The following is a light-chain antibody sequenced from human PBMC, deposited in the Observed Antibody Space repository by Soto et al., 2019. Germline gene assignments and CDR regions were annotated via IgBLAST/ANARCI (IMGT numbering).Light chain of an antibody. CDR2: EVT. V-gene: IGLV2-8*01. Sequence: QSALAHPPSASGSPGQSVTISCTGTSSDIGTYNYVSWYQQHPGKAPKVLIYEVTKRPSGVPDRFSGSKSGNTASLTVSGLQAEDEADDYFSSYAGSNTYVFGSGTKLNV. CDR1: SSDIGTYNY. CDR3: SSYAGSNTYV. J-gene: IGLJ1*01.